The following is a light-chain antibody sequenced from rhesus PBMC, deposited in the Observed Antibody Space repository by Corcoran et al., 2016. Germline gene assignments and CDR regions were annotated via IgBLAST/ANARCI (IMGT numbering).Light chain of an antibody. CDR3: SSYAGSHTFI. CDR1: SSDFGGYNY. Sequence: QSAPTQPPSVSGSPGQSVTIACTGTSSDFGGYNYVSWYQQHPGTAPKLMIYDFSKRPTGVFDRFSGSKSGNTASLTISGLQTEDEAHYYCSSYAGSHTFIFGVGTRLTVL. J-gene: IGLJ1*01. V-gene: IGLV2-32*02. CDR2: DFS.